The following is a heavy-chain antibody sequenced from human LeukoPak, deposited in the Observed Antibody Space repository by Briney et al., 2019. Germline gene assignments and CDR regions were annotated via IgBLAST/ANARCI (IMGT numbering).Heavy chain of an antibody. D-gene: IGHD2-8*01. J-gene: IGHJ5*02. V-gene: IGHV4-4*09. CDR2: IYTSGST. CDR3: ARLLMVYAATRFDP. CDR1: GGSISSYY. Sequence: PSETLSLTCTVSGGSISSYYWSWIRQPPGKGLECVGYIYTSGSTNYNPSLKSRVTISIDTSKNQFSLKLSSVTAADTAVYYCARLLMVYAATRFDPWGQGTLVTVSS.